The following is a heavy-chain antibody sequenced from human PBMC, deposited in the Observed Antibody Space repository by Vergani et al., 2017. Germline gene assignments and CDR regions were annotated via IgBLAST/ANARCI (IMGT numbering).Heavy chain of an antibody. CDR3: ARDVPMIVVVMHAFDI. Sequence: QVQLVQSGAEVKKPGSSVKVSCKASGGTFSSYAISWVRQAPGQGLEWMGGIIPIFGTANYAQKFQGRVTITADESTSTAYMELSSLRSEDTAVYYCARDVPMIVVVMHAFDIWGQGTMVTVSS. V-gene: IGHV1-69*01. D-gene: IGHD3-22*01. CDR1: GGTFSSYA. J-gene: IGHJ3*02. CDR2: IIPIFGTA.